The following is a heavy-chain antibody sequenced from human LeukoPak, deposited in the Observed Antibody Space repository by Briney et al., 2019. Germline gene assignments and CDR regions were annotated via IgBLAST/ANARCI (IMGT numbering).Heavy chain of an antibody. V-gene: IGHV3-48*01. J-gene: IGHJ4*02. CDR3: ARDRAWNYFDY. CDR2: ISSSSSTI. Sequence: AGGSLRLSCAASGFTFSSYSMNWVRQAPGKGLEWVSYISSSSSTIYYADSVKGRFTISRGNSKNTLYLQMDSLRAEDTAVYYCARDRAWNYFDYWGQGTLVTVSS. D-gene: IGHD3-3*01. CDR1: GFTFSSYS.